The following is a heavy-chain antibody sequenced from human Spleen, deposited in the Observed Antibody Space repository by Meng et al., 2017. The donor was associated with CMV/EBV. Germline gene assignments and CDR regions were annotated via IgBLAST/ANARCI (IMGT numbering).Heavy chain of an antibody. D-gene: IGHD3-22*01. V-gene: IGHV3-74*01. CDR3: DYYDSSGYYRDY. CDR2: INPDGTII. Sequence: CAASGFYFSGYWMHWVRQAPGKGLVWVSRINPDGTIIRYADSVKGRFTISRDNAKNTLYLQMNSLRAEDTDVYYCDYYDSSGYYRDYWGLGTLVTVSS. CDR1: GFYFSGYW. J-gene: IGHJ4*02.